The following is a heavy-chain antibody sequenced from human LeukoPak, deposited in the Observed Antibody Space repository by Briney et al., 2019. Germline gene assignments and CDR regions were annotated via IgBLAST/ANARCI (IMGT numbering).Heavy chain of an antibody. CDR1: GFTFSRYW. D-gene: IGHD3-16*01. J-gene: IGHJ3*02. Sequence: PGGSLRLSCAGSGFTFSRYWMNWVRQTPGKGLEWVANIKQDGSETYYVDSVKGRFTISRDNAKNSLFLEMSSLRADDTAIYFCARDVEGGTFDIWGQGTTVTVSS. CDR3: ARDVEGGTFDI. CDR2: IKQDGSET. V-gene: IGHV3-7*05.